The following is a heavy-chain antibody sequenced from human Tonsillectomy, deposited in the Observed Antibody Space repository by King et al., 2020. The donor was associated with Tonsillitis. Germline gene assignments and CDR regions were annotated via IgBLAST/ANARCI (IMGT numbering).Heavy chain of an antibody. CDR2: INRDESQK. CDR1: EFTSSAYW. CDR3: ARDYPPTGGNSYYDAFDL. J-gene: IGHJ3*01. Sequence: VQLVESGGGLVQPGGSLRLSCVASEFTSSAYWMTWVRQAPGKGLEWVANINRDESQKHYVDSVKGRFTISRDNGKNSVYLEMNSLRAEDTAIFYCARDYPPTGGNSYYDAFDLWGQGTMVTVS. V-gene: IGHV3-7*03. D-gene: IGHD4-23*01.